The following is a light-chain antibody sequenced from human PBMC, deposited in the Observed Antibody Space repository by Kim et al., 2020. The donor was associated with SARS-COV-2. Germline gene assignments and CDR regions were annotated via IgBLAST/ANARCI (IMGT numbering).Light chain of an antibody. CDR2: AAS. CDR1: QGISSY. CDR3: QQLNSYPIT. J-gene: IGKJ5*01. Sequence: IQLTQSPSSLSASVGDRVTITCRASQGISSYLAWYQQKPGKAPKLLIYAASTLQSGVPSRFSGSGSVTDFTLTISSLQPEDFATYCCQQLNSYPITFGQGTRLEIK. V-gene: IGKV1-9*01.